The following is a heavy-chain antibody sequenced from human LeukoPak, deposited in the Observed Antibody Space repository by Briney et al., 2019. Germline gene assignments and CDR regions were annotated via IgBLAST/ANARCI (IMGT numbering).Heavy chain of an antibody. D-gene: IGHD6-13*01. J-gene: IGHJ4*02. CDR2: INQDGST. Sequence: GGSLTHFRAASGFTLRSNYLSWLRQAAGKGLAWVAVINQDGSTYYADSVKGRFTISRDNSKDTLYLQMNSLRAEDTAVDYCARLPLERIAAAGTAPGSRDYWGQGTLVTVSS. CDR1: GFTLRSNY. V-gene: IGHV3-53*01. CDR3: ARLPLERIAAAGTAPGSRDY.